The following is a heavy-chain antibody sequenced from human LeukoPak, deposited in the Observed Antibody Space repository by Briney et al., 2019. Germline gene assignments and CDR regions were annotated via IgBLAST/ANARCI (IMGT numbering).Heavy chain of an antibody. CDR1: GFIFSSYD. CDR3: AREMGSHPDY. Sequence: GGSLRLSCAASGFIFSSYDMHWVRQAPGKGLEWVAVIWYDGSNKYYADSVKGRFTISRDNSKNTLYLQMNSLRAEDTAVYYCAREMGSHPDYWGQGTLATVSS. J-gene: IGHJ4*02. D-gene: IGHD1-26*01. CDR2: IWYDGSNK. V-gene: IGHV3-33*01.